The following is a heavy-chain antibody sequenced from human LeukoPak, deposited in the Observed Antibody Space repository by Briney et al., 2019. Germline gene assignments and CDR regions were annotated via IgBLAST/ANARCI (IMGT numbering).Heavy chain of an antibody. J-gene: IGHJ3*02. D-gene: IGHD4-17*01. V-gene: IGHV4-34*01. CDR1: GGSFSGYY. CDR2: INHSGST. Sequence: SETLSLTCAVYGGSFSGYYWSWIRQPPGKGLEWIGEINHSGSTNYNPSLKSRVTISVDTSKNQFSLKLSSVTAEDTAVYYCARDRIIYGDYGDAFDIWGQGTMVTVSS. CDR3: ARDRIIYGDYGDAFDI.